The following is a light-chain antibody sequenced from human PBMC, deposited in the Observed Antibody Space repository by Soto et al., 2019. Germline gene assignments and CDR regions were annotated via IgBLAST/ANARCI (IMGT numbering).Light chain of an antibody. CDR1: SSDVGDSNY. CDR2: EVT. J-gene: IGLJ2*01. V-gene: IGLV2-14*01. Sequence: QSALTQPASVSGSPAQSITISCTGTSSDVGDSNYVSWYQQHPDKAPKLIIYEVTNRPSGVSNRFSGSKSGNTASLTISGLQADDEAHYYCSAYTSSTSVVFGGGTQLTVL. CDR3: SAYTSSTSVV.